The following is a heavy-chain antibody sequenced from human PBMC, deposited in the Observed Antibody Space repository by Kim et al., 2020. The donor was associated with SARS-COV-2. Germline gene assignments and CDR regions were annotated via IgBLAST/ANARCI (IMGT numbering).Heavy chain of an antibody. CDR1: GLTFSTTD. D-gene: IGHD1-1*01. Sequence: GGSLRLSCAVSGLTFSTTDMHWVRQAPGKGLEWIAYISRSGSAIVYADSVKGRFTISRDEAKNSIFLQMNSLRDEDTAMYYCARDRTAFDYWGQGPLVTVSS. J-gene: IGHJ4*02. V-gene: IGHV3-48*02. CDR3: ARDRTAFDY. CDR2: ISRSGSAI.